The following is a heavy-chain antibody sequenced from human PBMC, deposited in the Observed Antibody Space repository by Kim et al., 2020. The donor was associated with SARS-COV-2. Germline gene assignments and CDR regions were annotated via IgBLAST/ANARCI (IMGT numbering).Heavy chain of an antibody. J-gene: IGHJ6*02. CDR2: ISAYNGNT. V-gene: IGHV1-18*04. D-gene: IGHD3-16*01. CDR1: GYTFTSYG. Sequence: ASVKVSCKASGYTFTSYGISWVRQAPGQGLEWMGWISAYNGNTNYAQKLQGRVTMTTDTSTSTAYMELRSLRSDDTAVYYCARDWDYDYGIYYYYYGMDVWGQGTTVTVSS. CDR3: ARDWDYDYGIYYYYYGMDV.